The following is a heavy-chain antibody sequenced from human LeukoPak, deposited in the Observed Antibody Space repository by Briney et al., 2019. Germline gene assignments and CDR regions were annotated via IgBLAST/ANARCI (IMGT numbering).Heavy chain of an antibody. CDR1: GFTFSSYE. D-gene: IGHD2-15*01. Sequence: GGPLRLSCVVSGFTFSSYEMKWVRQPPGKGLEWISYISSSGKTVFYADSVKGRFTISRDNAKNSLFLQVNSLRAEDTALYYCARLGYCNTGSCDSLDYWGQGTLVTVSS. V-gene: IGHV3-48*03. CDR3: ARLGYCNTGSCDSLDY. J-gene: IGHJ4*02. CDR2: ISSSGKTV.